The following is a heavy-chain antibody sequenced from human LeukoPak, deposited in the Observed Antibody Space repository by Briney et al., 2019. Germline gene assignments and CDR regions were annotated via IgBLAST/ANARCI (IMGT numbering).Heavy chain of an antibody. J-gene: IGHJ4*02. Sequence: GGSLRLSCAASGFSFSNSVMRWVRQAPGKEPEWVSGISASGDSTYYAGSVKGRFTVSRDNSKNTLYLQMSDLRAEDTAVYYCAKITVATTPNYWGQGTLVTVSS. CDR2: ISASGDST. V-gene: IGHV3-23*01. D-gene: IGHD3-10*01. CDR1: GFSFSNSV. CDR3: AKITVATTPNY.